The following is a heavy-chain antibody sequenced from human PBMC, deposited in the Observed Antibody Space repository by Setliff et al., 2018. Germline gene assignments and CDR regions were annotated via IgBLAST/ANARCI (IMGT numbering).Heavy chain of an antibody. J-gene: IGHJ4*02. CDR1: GYTFTTYF. CDR2: LNPGDGST. Sequence: ASVKVSCKASGYTFTTYFIHWMRQAPGQGLEWMGVLNPGDGSTTYAQRFQGRVKMTRDTSTGTVFMQLNNLRFEDRAVYYCARENTAKNFWGEESDYWGQGTLVTVSS. V-gene: IGHV1-46*01. CDR3: ARENTAKNFWGEESDY. D-gene: IGHD3-3*01.